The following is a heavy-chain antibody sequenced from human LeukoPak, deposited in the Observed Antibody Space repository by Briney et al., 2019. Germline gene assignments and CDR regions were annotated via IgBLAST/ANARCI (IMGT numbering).Heavy chain of an antibody. CDR3: ARDGKSSTSGRHYYYYYGMDV. CDR2: IKQDGSEK. D-gene: IGHD2-2*01. CDR1: GFTFSSYW. Sequence: GGSLRLSCAASGFTFSSYWMSWVRQAPGXXLEWVANIKQDGSEKYYVDSVKGRFTISRDNAKNSLYLQMNSLRAEDTAVYYCARDGKSSTSGRHYYYYYGMDVWGQGTTVTVSS. V-gene: IGHV3-7*01. J-gene: IGHJ6*02.